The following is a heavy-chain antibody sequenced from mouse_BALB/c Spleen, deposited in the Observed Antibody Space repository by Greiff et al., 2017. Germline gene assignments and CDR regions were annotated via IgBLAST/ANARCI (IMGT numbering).Heavy chain of an antibody. J-gene: IGHJ4*01. CDR1: GYTFTDYA. CDR2: ISTYSGNT. D-gene: IGHD4-1*02. V-gene: IGHV1-67*01. CDR3: ARSTNWDGGAMDY. Sequence: QVHVKQSGPELVRPGVSVKISCKGSGYTFTDYAMHWVKQSHAKSLEWIGGISTYSGNTNYNQKFKGKATMPVDKSSSTAYMELARLTSEDSAIYYCARSTNWDGGAMDYWGQGTSVTVSS.